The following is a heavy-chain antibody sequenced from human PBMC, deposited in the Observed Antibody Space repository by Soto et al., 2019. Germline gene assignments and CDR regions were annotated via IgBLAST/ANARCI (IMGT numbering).Heavy chain of an antibody. CDR1: GGSFSGYY. V-gene: IGHV4-34*01. D-gene: IGHD6-13*01. CDR3: ARFFRIAAADYYYYYGMDV. J-gene: IGHJ6*02. Sequence: PSETLSLTCAVYGGSFSGYYWSWIRQPPGKGLEWIGEIYHSGSTNYNPSLKSRVTISVDKSKNQFSLKLSSVTAADTAVYYCARFFRIAAADYYYYYGMDVWGQGTTVTVSS. CDR2: IYHSGST.